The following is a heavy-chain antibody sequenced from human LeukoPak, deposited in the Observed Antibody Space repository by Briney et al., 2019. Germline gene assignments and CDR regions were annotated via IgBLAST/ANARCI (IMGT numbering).Heavy chain of an antibody. CDR3: AKDRGDYVFDY. J-gene: IGHJ4*02. CDR2: ISGSGGST. D-gene: IGHD4-17*01. V-gene: IGHV3-23*01. Sequence: GGSLRLSCAASGFTFSSYAMSWVRQAPGKGLQWVSAISGSGGSTYYSDSVKGRFTISRDNSKNTLYLQMNSLRAEDTAVYYCAKDRGDYVFDYWGQGTLVTVSS. CDR1: GFTFSSYA.